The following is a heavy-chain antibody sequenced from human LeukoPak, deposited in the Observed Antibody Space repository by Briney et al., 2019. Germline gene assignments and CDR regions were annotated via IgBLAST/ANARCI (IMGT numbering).Heavy chain of an antibody. CDR3: AGIAVAGGY. CDR1: GGSISSSSYY. D-gene: IGHD6-19*01. V-gene: IGHV4-39*01. Sequence: SETLSLTCTVSGGSISSSSYYWGWIRQPPGKGLEWIGTIYYIGTTYYNPSLKSRVTISADTSKNQFSLQLSSVTAADTAVYYCAGIAVAGGYWGQGTLVTVSS. J-gene: IGHJ4*02. CDR2: IYYIGTT.